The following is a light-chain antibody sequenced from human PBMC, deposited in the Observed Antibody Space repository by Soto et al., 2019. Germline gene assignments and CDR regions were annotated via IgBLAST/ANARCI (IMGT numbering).Light chain of an antibody. CDR3: AAWDDSLSGVV. J-gene: IGLJ2*01. CDR2: RNN. CDR1: SSNIGSNY. V-gene: IGLV1-47*01. Sequence: QSVLTQPPSASGTPGQRVTISCSGSSSNIGSNYVYWYQQLPGTAPKLLIYRNNQRPSGVPDRFSSCKSGTSASLAIGGLRSEDEADYYCAAWDDSLSGVVFGGGTKLTVL.